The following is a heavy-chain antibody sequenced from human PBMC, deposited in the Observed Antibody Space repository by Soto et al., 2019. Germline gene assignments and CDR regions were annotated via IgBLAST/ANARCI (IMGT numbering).Heavy chain of an antibody. CDR1: GXXXSXXXXX. J-gene: IGHJ5*02. V-gene: IGHV4-31*03. CDR3: ARSVFP. CDR2: IYYSGST. Sequence: QVQLQESGPGLVXPSXXXXXTXXXXGXXXSXXXXXWXXTRQHPGKGLEWIGYIYYSGSTYYNPSLKSRVTISVDTSKNQFSLKLTSVTAADTXVYYCARSVFPWGQGTLVTVSS.